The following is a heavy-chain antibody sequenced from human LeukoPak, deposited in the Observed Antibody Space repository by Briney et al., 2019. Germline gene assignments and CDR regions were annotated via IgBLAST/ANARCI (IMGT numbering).Heavy chain of an antibody. CDR3: ARSHDHLWRNYPDY. D-gene: IGHD3-16*02. V-gene: IGHV4/OR15-8*01. J-gene: IGHJ4*02. CDR2: IHHDGRI. Sequence: WETLSLTCDVSGGSIDSTNWWNWVRQPPGKGLEWIGEIHHDGRINYNPSLKSRVTLSVDKSKNQFSLRLNSVTAADTAMYYCARSHDHLWRNYPDYWGQGTLVTVSS. CDR1: GGSIDSTNW.